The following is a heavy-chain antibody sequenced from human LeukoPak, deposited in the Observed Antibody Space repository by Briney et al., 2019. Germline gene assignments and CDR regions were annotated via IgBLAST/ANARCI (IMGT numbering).Heavy chain of an antibody. CDR2: ISAYNGNT. V-gene: IGHV1-18*01. J-gene: IGHJ4*02. CDR3: ARVSRGVNICDS. CDR1: GYTFTSYG. Sequence: ASVKVSCKASGYTFTSYGISWVRQAPGQGLEWMGWISAYNGNTNYAQKLQGRVTMTTDTSTSTAYMELRSLRSVDTAVYYCARVSRGVNICDSWGQGTLVTVSS. D-gene: IGHD2/OR15-2a*01.